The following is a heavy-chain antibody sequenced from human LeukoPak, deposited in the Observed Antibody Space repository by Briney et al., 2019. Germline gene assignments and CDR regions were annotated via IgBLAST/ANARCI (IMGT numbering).Heavy chain of an antibody. CDR1: GYSFSSYW. D-gene: IGHD5-18*01. Sequence: GESLKISCKGSGYSFSSYWIAWVCQMPGKGLEWMGIIYPRDSRTTYSPSFQGQVTISVDKSISTAYLQWSSLKASDTAIYYCARRGEAMDPFDYWGQGTLVTVSS. J-gene: IGHJ4*02. V-gene: IGHV5-51*01. CDR2: IYPRDSRT. CDR3: ARRGEAMDPFDY.